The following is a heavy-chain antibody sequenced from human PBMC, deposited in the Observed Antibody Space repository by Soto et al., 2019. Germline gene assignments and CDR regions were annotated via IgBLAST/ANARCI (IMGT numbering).Heavy chain of an antibody. CDR1: GGTFSSYA. CDR2: IIPIFGTA. Sequence: QVQLVQSGAEVKKPGSSVKVSCKASGGTFSSYAISWVRQAPGQGLEWMGGIIPIFGTANYAQKFQGRVTMTADESTSTAYMELSSLRSEDTAVYYGARRVGRVEYQLPTGWFDPWGQGTLVTVSS. J-gene: IGHJ5*02. CDR3: ARRVGRVEYQLPTGWFDP. V-gene: IGHV1-69*01. D-gene: IGHD2-2*01.